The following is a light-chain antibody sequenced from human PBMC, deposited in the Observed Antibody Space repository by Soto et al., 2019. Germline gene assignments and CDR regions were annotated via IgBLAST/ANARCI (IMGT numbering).Light chain of an antibody. CDR1: QSVSSNY. CDR3: HQRQRWPRT. CDR2: RAS. V-gene: IGKV3-20*01. J-gene: IGKJ1*01. Sequence: EIVLTQSPGTLSLSPGERATLPCGASQSVSSNYLAWYQQKPGQAPKVLIYRASTRATGIPDRFSGSGSGTDFTLTITSLEPEDFAFYYCHQRQRWPRTFGQGPKVDIK.